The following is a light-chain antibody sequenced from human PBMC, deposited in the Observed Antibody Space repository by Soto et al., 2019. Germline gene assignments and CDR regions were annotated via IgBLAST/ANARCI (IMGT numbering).Light chain of an antibody. V-gene: IGKV3-20*01. CDR3: QQYGTAPIT. J-gene: IGKJ5*01. CDR2: DAS. CDR1: QSVASGH. Sequence: EIVMTKYPGTLSLSPGETATLSCRASQSVASGHLAWYQQTPGQAPRLLVSDASSRATGIPDRFSGSVSGTDFTLTISRLEPEDSAMYYCQQYGTAPITFGQGTRLEI.